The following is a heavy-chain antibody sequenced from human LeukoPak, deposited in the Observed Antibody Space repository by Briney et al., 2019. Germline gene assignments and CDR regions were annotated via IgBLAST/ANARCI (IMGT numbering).Heavy chain of an antibody. CDR1: GFTFSSCA. CDR2: ISGSGGST. Sequence: GGSLRLSCAASGFTFSSCAMSWVRQAPGKGLEWVSAISGSGGSTYYADSVKGRFTISRDNSKNTLYLQMNSLRAEDTAVYYCAKGSIAVAGYAAFDYWGQGTLVTVSS. CDR3: AKGSIAVAGYAAFDY. J-gene: IGHJ4*02. D-gene: IGHD6-19*01. V-gene: IGHV3-23*01.